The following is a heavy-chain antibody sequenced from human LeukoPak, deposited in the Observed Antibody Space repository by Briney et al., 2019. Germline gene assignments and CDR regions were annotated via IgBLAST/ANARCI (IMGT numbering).Heavy chain of an antibody. Sequence: GGSLRLSCAASGFTFSSYWMSWVRQAPGEGLEWVANVKQDGTEKYYMDSVKGRFSISRDNAKNSLYLQMNALRAEDTAVYYCARDVRPDYWGQGTLVTVST. D-gene: IGHD6-6*01. CDR1: GFTFSSYW. CDR3: ARDVRPDY. V-gene: IGHV3-7*04. J-gene: IGHJ4*02. CDR2: VKQDGTEK.